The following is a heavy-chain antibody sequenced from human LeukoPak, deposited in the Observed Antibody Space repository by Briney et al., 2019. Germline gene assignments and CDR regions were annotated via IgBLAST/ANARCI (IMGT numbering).Heavy chain of an antibody. D-gene: IGHD3-22*01. Sequence: AGSLRLSCAASGFTFSSYGMHWVRQAPGKGLEWVAFIRYDGSNKYYADSVKGRFTISRDNSKNTLYLQMNSLRAEDTAVYYCAKNNYDSSGFYYALLDYWGQGTLVTVSS. V-gene: IGHV3-30*02. CDR3: AKNNYDSSGFYYALLDY. J-gene: IGHJ4*02. CDR1: GFTFSSYG. CDR2: IRYDGSNK.